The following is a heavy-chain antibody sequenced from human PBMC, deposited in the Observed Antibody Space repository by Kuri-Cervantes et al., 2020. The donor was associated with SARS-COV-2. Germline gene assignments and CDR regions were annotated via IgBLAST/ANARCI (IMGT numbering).Heavy chain of an antibody. D-gene: IGHD3-3*01. CDR3: SVLDFWSGYYNDY. V-gene: IGHV3-49*04. Sequence: QTLSLTCAASGFTFSSYAMSWVRQAPGKGLEWVGFIRSKAYGGTTEYAASVKGRFTISRDDSKNIAYLQMNSLKTEDTAVYYCSVLDFWSGYYNDYWGQGTLVTVSS. J-gene: IGHJ4*02. CDR1: GFTFSSYA. CDR2: IRSKAYGGTT.